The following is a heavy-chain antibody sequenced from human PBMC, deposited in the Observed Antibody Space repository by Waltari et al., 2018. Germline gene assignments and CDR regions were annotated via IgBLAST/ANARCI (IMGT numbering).Heavy chain of an antibody. CDR2: TIPIFGTA. Sequence: QVQLVQSGAEVKKPGSSVKVSCKASGGTFSSYAISWVRQAPGQGLEWMGGTIPIFGTANYGQKFQGRVTITADESTSTAYMELSSLRSEDTAVYYCARDDGYGSGSYYNPKLDYWGQGTLVTVSS. J-gene: IGHJ4*02. CDR3: ARDDGYGSGSYYNPKLDY. V-gene: IGHV1-69*01. CDR1: GGTFSSYA. D-gene: IGHD3-10*01.